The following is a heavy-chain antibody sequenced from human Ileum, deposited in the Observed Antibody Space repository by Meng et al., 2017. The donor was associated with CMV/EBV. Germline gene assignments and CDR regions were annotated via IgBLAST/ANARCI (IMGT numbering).Heavy chain of an antibody. CDR2: ISYDGSNK. CDR3: ARGTSIFGYFDY. D-gene: IGHD3-3*01. Sequence: GESLKISCAASGFTFNTYGMHWVRQAPGKGLEWVAVISYDGSNKYYADSVKGRFTISRDNSKNTLYLQMNSLRAEDTAVYYCARGTSIFGYFDYWGQGTLVTVSS. V-gene: IGHV3-30*19. J-gene: IGHJ4*02. CDR1: GFTFNTYG.